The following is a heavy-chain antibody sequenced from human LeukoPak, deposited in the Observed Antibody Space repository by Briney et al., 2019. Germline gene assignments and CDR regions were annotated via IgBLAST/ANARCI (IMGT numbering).Heavy chain of an antibody. CDR1: GFTFSNAW. D-gene: IGHD4-11*01. V-gene: IGHV3-15*07. Sequence: PGGSLRLSCAASGFTFSNAWMQWVRQAPGKGLEWVGRIKSKTDGRTTDYAAPVKGRFTISRDGSENTLYLQMNSLKTEDTAVYYRSRYTVTTSFDYWGQGTLVTVSS. J-gene: IGHJ4*02. CDR3: SRYTVTTSFDY. CDR2: IKSKTDGRTT.